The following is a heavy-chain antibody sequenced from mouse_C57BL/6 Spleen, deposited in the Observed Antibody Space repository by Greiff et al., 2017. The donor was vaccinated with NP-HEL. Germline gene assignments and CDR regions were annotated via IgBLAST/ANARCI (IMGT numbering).Heavy chain of an antibody. CDR2: INPNNGGT. J-gene: IGHJ2*01. CDR1: GYTFTDYN. V-gene: IGHV1-18*01. Sequence: EVQLQQSGPELVKPGASVKIPCKASGYTFTDYNMDWVKQSHGKSLEWIGDINPNNGGTIYNQKFKGKATLTVDKSSSTAYMELRSLTSEDTAVYYCARLSSSFYYFDYWGQGTTLTVSS. CDR3: ARLSSSFYYFDY. D-gene: IGHD1-1*01.